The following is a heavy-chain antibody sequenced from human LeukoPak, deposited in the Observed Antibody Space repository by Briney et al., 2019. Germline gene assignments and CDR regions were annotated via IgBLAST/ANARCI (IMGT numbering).Heavy chain of an antibody. J-gene: IGHJ4*02. Sequence: GGSLRLSCAASGFTFSDYYMSWIRQAPGKGLEWVSYISSSSIYTNYADSVKGRFTISRDNAKKSSYLQMNSLRAEDTAVYYCGRDRADGGYGSGSYYSIWGQGTLVTVSS. V-gene: IGHV3-11*05. CDR2: ISSSSIYT. CDR3: GRDRADGGYGSGSYYSI. D-gene: IGHD3-10*01. CDR1: GFTFSDYY.